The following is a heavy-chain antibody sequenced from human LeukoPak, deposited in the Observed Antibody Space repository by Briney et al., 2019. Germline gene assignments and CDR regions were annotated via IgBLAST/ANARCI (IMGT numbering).Heavy chain of an antibody. D-gene: IGHD6-19*01. CDR1: GGSISSGDYY. CDR3: ARPYSSGSDAFDI. J-gene: IGHJ3*02. CDR2: IYYSGST. V-gene: IGHV4-30-4*08. Sequence: PSETLSLTCTVSGGSISSGDYYWSWIRQPPGKGLEWIGYIYYSGSTYYNPSLKSRVTISVDTSKNQFSLKLSSVTAADTAVYYCARPYSSGSDAFDIWGQGTMVTVSS.